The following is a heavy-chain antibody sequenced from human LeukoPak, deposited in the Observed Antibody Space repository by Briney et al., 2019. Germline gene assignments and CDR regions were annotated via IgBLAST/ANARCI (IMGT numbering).Heavy chain of an antibody. CDR1: GFTFSSFA. Sequence: QPGGSLRLSCAASGFTFSSFAMSWVRQAPGKGLEWVSAISGSGGSTYYADSVKGRFTISRDNSKNTLYLQMNSLRAEDTAVYYCAKNDWGSYSGLDYWGQGTLVTVSS. CDR2: ISGSGGST. V-gene: IGHV3-23*01. CDR3: AKNDWGSYSGLDY. D-gene: IGHD3-16*01. J-gene: IGHJ4*02.